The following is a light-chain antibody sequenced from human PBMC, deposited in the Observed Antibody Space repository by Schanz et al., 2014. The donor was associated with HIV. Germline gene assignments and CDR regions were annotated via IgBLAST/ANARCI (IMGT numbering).Light chain of an antibody. J-gene: IGLJ2*01. V-gene: IGLV2-14*01. Sequence: QSALTQPASVSGSPGQSITISCTGTSSDVGGYNYVSWYQQHPGKAPKLMIYDVSNRPSGISYRFSGSKSGNTASLTISGLQAEDEGDYYCSSYTSTNTLVVFGGGTNLTVL. CDR1: SSDVGGYNY. CDR3: SSYTSTNTLVV. CDR2: DVS.